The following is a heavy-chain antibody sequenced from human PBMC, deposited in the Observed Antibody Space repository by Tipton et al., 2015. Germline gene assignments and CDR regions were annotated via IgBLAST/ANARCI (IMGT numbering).Heavy chain of an antibody. Sequence: TLSLTCDVSGYSISSGYYWGWIRQPPGKGLEWIGSIFHRGDTNYNPSLKSRVTMSRDTSKNQFSLKLTSVTAADTAVYYCACQDYDSLTRDYHTVDYWGQGTLVTVSS. V-gene: IGHV4-38-2*01. CDR3: ACQDYDSLTRDYHTVDY. D-gene: IGHD3-9*01. CDR2: IFHRGDT. J-gene: IGHJ4*02. CDR1: GYSISSGYY.